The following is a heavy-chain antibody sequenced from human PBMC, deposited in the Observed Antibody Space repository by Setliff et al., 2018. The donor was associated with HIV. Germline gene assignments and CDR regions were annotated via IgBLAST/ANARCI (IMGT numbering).Heavy chain of an antibody. CDR1: GGTFSISA. CDR3: AKVGSSESLSADWFVP. V-gene: IGHV1-69*10. CDR2: IIPILGIA. Sequence: SVKVSCKASGGTFSISAISWVRQAPGQGLEWMGGIIPILGIANYAQKFQGRVTMTRNTAISTAYMELSSLRSEDTAVYYCAKVGSSESLSADWFVPWGQGTLVTVSS. D-gene: IGHD2-2*01. J-gene: IGHJ5*02.